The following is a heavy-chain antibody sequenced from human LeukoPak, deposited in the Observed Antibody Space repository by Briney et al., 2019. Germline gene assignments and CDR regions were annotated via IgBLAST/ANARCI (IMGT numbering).Heavy chain of an antibody. D-gene: IGHD3-22*01. CDR1: GFAFSSYS. CDR3: ARDYYDSSGYWDY. V-gene: IGHV3-21*01. J-gene: IGHJ4*02. CDR2: ISSGSTYI. Sequence: GGSLRLSCSASGFAFSSYSTNWVRQAPGKGLEWVSSISSGSTYIYYADSVKGRFTISRENAKNSLYLQMNSLRAEDTAVYYCARDYYDSSGYWDYWGQGTLVTVSS.